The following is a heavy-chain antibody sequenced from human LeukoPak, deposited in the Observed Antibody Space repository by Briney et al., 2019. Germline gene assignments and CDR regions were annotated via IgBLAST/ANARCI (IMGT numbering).Heavy chain of an antibody. J-gene: IGHJ5*02. CDR3: ARDHIAVAGINWFDP. CDR2: INIDGSTT. D-gene: IGHD6-19*01. Sequence: GGSLRLSCAASGFTFDSYWMHWVRQAPGTGLVWVSRINIDGSTTTYADSVKGRFTISRDNAKNTLYLQMNSLGAEDTAVYYCARDHIAVAGINWFDPWGQGTLVTVSS. V-gene: IGHV3-74*01. CDR1: GFTFDSYW.